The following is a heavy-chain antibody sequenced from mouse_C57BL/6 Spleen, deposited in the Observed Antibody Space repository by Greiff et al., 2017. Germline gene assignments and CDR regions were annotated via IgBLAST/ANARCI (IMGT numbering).Heavy chain of an antibody. V-gene: IGHV5-16*01. CDR1: GFTFSDYY. CDR2: FNYDGSST. J-gene: IGHJ1*03. Sequence: EVQLVESEGGLVQPGSSMKLSCTASGFTFSDYYMAWVRQVPEKGLEWVANFNYDGSSTYYLDSLKSRFIISRDNAKNILYLQMSSLKSEDTATYYCARAGSHYRYFDVWGTGTTVTVSS. CDR3: ARAGSHYRYFDV.